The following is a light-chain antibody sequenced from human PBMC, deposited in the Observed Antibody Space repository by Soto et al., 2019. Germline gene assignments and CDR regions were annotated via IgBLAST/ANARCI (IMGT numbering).Light chain of an antibody. Sequence: DIVMTQTPLSSPVTLGQPASISCRSSQSLVHSDGNTYLSWLQQRPGQPPRLLIHEISNRFPGGPDRFTGSWAGADFTLTISRVEAEDVGVYYCLQVTHFPWTFRQGTKVETK. CDR2: EIS. CDR3: LQVTHFPWT. J-gene: IGKJ1*01. V-gene: IGKV2-24*01. CDR1: QSLVHSDGNTY.